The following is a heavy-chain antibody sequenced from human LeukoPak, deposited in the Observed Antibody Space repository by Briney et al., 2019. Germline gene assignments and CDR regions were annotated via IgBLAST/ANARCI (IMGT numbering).Heavy chain of an antibody. Sequence: SETLSLTCTVSGGSISSSSYYWGWIRQPPGKGLEWIGRIYTSGNTNYNPSLKSRVTISLDTSKNQFSLKLSSVTAADTAVYYCARAPWYYTGWYGSDNWGQGTLVTVSS. D-gene: IGHD6-19*01. CDR2: IYTSGNT. J-gene: IGHJ4*02. CDR3: ARAPWYYTGWYGSDN. V-gene: IGHV4-61*02. CDR1: GGSISSSSYY.